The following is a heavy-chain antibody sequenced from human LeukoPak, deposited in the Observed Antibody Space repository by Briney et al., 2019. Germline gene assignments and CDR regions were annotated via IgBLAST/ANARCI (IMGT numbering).Heavy chain of an antibody. D-gene: IGHD3-9*01. Sequence: SETLSLTCTVSGGSISSYYWSWVRQPAGKGLEWIGRIYTSGSTNYNPSLKSRVTMSVDTSKNQFSLKLSSVTAADTAVYYCAREAHFDWLSYPGVVDCWGQGTLVTVSS. J-gene: IGHJ4*02. V-gene: IGHV4-4*07. CDR1: GGSISSYY. CDR2: IYTSGST. CDR3: AREAHFDWLSYPGVVDC.